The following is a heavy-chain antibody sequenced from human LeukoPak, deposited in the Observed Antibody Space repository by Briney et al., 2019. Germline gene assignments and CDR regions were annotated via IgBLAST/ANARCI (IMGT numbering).Heavy chain of an antibody. CDR2: IYYSGST. CDR1: GGSISSYY. CDR3: ARDRDGYNNFDY. V-gene: IGHV4-39*07. Sequence: SETLSLTCTVSGGSISSYYWSWIRQPPGKGLEWIGSIYYSGSTYYNPSLKSRVTISVDTSKNQFSLKLSSVTAADTAVYYCARDRDGYNNFDYWGQGTLVTVSS. D-gene: IGHD5-24*01. J-gene: IGHJ4*02.